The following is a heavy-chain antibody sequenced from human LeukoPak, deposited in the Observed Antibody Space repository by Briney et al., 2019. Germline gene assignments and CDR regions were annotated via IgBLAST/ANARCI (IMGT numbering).Heavy chain of an antibody. CDR2: ISSSGSTI. V-gene: IGHV3-11*04. CDR3: ARRGYSGYDRRFYYYYYMDV. J-gene: IGHJ6*03. Sequence: GKSLRLSCAASGFTFSDYYMSWIRQAPGKGLEWVSYISSSGSTIYYADSVKGRFTISRDNAKNSLYLQMNSLRAEDTAVYYCARRGYSGYDRRFYYYYYMDVWGKGTTVTVSS. CDR1: GFTFSDYY. D-gene: IGHD5-12*01.